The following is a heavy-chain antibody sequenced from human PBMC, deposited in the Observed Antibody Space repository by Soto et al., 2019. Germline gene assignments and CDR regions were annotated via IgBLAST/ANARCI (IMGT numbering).Heavy chain of an antibody. CDR3: ARVYMVRGTIIRYFDY. J-gene: IGHJ4*02. V-gene: IGHV4-59*12. CDR1: GGSISSYY. CDR2: IYYSGST. Sequence: TSETLSLTCTVSGGSISSYYWSWIRQPPGKGLEWIGYIYYSGSTNYNPSLKSRVTTSVDKSKNQFSLKLSSVTAADTAVYYCARVYMVRGTIIRYFDYWGQGTLVTVSS. D-gene: IGHD3-10*01.